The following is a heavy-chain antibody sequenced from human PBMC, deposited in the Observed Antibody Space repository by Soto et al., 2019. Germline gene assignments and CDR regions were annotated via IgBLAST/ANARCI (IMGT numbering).Heavy chain of an antibody. D-gene: IGHD3-22*01. V-gene: IGHV4-61*01. CDR3: ASPTGYDSSGYRAFDI. J-gene: IGHJ3*02. CDR1: GGSVSSGSNY. CDR2: ISYSWSP. Sequence: PPETLSLTCTVSGGSVSSGSNYWSWIRQPPGKGLEWIAHISYSWSPDYNPSLKSRVSISIDMAKNQSSLKVRSVTAADTAVDYCASPTGYDSSGYRAFDIWGEGTRVTVSS.